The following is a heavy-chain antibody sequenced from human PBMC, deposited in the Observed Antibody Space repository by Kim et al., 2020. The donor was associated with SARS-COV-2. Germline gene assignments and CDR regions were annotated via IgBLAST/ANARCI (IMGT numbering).Heavy chain of an antibody. J-gene: IGHJ4*02. CDR2: ISSNGGST. CDR1: GFTFSSYA. V-gene: IGHV3-64D*06. CDR3: VKGRGVIRFLELFPD. Sequence: GGSLRLSCSASGFTFSSYAMHWVRQAPGKGLEYVSAISSNGGSTYYADSVKGRFTISRDNSKNTLYLQMSSLRAEDTAVYYCVKGRGVIRFLELFPDWGQGTLVTVSS. D-gene: IGHD3-3*01.